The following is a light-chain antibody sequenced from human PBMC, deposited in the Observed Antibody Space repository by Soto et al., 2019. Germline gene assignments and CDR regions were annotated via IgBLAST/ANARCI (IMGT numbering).Light chain of an antibody. CDR2: DAS. Sequence: ESGLTQSPATLSLSPGERATLSCMASQSVSSYLAWYQQKPGQAPRLLIYDASNRATGIPARFSGSGSGTDFTLTISSLEPEDFAVYYCQQRSNWPLTFGGGTKVDIK. CDR1: QSVSSY. CDR3: QQRSNWPLT. V-gene: IGKV3-11*01. J-gene: IGKJ4*01.